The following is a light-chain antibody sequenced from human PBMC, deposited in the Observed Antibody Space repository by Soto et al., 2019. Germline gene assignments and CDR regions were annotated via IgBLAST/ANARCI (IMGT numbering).Light chain of an antibody. J-gene: IGKJ5*01. CDR3: QQYNTYAA. CDR1: QSTSSY. Sequence: DIQITQSPSSLAASVGDRVTITCRASQSTSSYLNWYQQKPGKAPKLLIYAAASLQSGVPSRFSGSGSGTDITLTIRSLQPEDFATYYCQQYNTYAAFGQGTRLEI. CDR2: AAA. V-gene: IGKV1-39*01.